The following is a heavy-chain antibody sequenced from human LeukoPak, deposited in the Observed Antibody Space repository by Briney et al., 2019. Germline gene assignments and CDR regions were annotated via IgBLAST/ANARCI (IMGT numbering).Heavy chain of an antibody. V-gene: IGHV3-30*02. J-gene: IGHJ4*02. Sequence: QTGGSLRLSCAASGFTFSSYGMHWVRQAPGKGLEWVAVIWYDGSNKYYADSVKGRFTISRDNSKNTLYLQMNSLRAEDTAVYYCAKDRGVITPRDFFDYWGQGTLVTVSS. CDR1: GFTFSSYG. CDR2: IWYDGSNK. D-gene: IGHD4-23*01. CDR3: AKDRGVITPRDFFDY.